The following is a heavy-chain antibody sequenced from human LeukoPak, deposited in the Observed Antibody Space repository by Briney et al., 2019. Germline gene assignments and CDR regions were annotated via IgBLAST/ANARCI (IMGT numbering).Heavy chain of an antibody. CDR1: GFTFSSYA. D-gene: IGHD3-22*01. Sequence: GGSLRLSCAASGFTFSSYAMSWVRQAPGKGLEWVSAISGSGGSTYYADSVKGRFTISRDNAKNTLYLQMNSLRAEDTAVYYCAKVGSSGDLSYLVYWGQGARVTVSS. J-gene: IGHJ4*02. CDR2: ISGSGGST. V-gene: IGHV3-23*01. CDR3: AKVGSSGDLSYLVY.